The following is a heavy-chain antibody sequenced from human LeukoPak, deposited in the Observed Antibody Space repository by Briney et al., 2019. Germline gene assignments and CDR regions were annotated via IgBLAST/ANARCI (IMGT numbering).Heavy chain of an antibody. Sequence: SETLSPTCAVYGGSFIGFHWNWIRQPPGKGLEWIGGINHSGSTNYNPSPTSRVTISVDPSKNQFSLNLSSVTAADTAVYYCARREGMMATIRTFDYWGQGTLVTVSS. CDR2: INHSGST. D-gene: IGHD5-24*01. CDR1: GGSFIGFH. V-gene: IGHV4-34*01. J-gene: IGHJ4*02. CDR3: ARREGMMATIRTFDY.